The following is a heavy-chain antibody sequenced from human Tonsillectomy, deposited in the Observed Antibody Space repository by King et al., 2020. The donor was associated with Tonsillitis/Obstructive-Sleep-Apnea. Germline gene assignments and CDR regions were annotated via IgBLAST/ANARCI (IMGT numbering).Heavy chain of an antibody. CDR1: GYTFTSYY. J-gene: IGHJ4*02. V-gene: IGHV1-46*01. CDR3: ARDRDIVVLVAATPLGY. Sequence: VQLVESGAEVKKPGASVKGSCKASGYTFTSYYMHWVRQAPGQGLEWMGIIYPIVGSTRYAQKFQGRVSMTRDTPTSTVYMELSSLRSEDTAVYYCARDRDIVVLVAATPLGYWGQGTLVTVSS. CDR2: IYPIVGST. D-gene: IGHD2-15*01.